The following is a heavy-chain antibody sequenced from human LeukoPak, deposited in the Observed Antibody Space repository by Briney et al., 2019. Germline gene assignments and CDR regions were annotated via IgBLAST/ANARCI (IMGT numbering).Heavy chain of an antibody. J-gene: IGHJ6*03. Sequence: WGSLRLSCAASGFTFSSYSMNWVRQAPGKGLEWVSYISSSSSTIYYADSVKGRFTISRDNAKNSLYLQMNSLRAEDTAVYYCARVGRYCSSTSCLHYYYMDVWGKGTTVTVSS. V-gene: IGHV3-48*01. CDR1: GFTFSSYS. CDR3: ARVGRYCSSTSCLHYYYMDV. CDR2: ISSSSSTI. D-gene: IGHD2-2*01.